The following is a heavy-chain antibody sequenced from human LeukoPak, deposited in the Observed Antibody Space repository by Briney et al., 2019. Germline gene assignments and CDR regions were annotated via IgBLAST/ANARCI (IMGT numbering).Heavy chain of an antibody. J-gene: IGHJ4*02. CDR1: GFTFSSYA. D-gene: IGHD4-17*01. V-gene: IGHV3-20*04. CDR2: INWNGGST. Sequence: PGGSLRLSCAASGFTFSSYAMSWVRQAPGKGLEWVSGINWNGGSTGYADSVKGRFTISRDNAKNSLYLQMNSLRAEDTALYYCARGDYGEHFDYWGQGTLVTVSS. CDR3: ARGDYGEHFDY.